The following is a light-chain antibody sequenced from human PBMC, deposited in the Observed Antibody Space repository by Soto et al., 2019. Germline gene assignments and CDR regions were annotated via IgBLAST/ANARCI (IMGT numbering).Light chain of an antibody. V-gene: IGKV3-15*01. CDR2: GAT. CDR3: QQYNNWPRT. J-gene: IGKJ1*01. Sequence: ELVLTQSPCTLSLSPGERATLSCRASQSIRSNYVAWYQQKPGQGPRLLIHGATTRATGIPARFSGSGSGTEFTLTISSLQSEDFAVYYCQQYNNWPRTFGQGTKVDIK. CDR1: QSIRSN.